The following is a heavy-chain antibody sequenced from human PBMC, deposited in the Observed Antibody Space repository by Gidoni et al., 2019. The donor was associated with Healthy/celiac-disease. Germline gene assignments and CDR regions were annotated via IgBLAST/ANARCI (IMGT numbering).Heavy chain of an antibody. CDR3: ATHSYNHYYDSSGYYYDY. V-gene: IGHV1-24*01. Sequence: QVQLVQSGAEATKPGASVKVSCKVSGYTLTELSMHWVLQAPGKGLEWMGGFDPEDGETIYAQKFQGRVTMTEDTSTDTAYMELSSLRSEDTAVYYCATHSYNHYYDSSGYYYDYWGQGTLVTVSS. J-gene: IGHJ4*02. CDR2: FDPEDGET. CDR1: GYTLTELS. D-gene: IGHD3-22*01.